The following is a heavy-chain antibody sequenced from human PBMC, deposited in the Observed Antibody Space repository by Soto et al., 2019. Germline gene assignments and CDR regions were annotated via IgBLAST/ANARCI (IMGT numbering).Heavy chain of an antibody. D-gene: IGHD3-16*02. V-gene: IGHV3-7*05. Sequence: EVYLVESGGGLVQPGGSLRLSCAASGFTLSSYWMTWVRQAPGKGLEWLANIKQDGSEKYFVDSVKGRFTISRDNAKNSLYLQMNCLRAEDTAVYYCARRANYVWGSYRNWYFDLWGRGTLVTVCS. CDR3: ARRANYVWGSYRNWYFDL. J-gene: IGHJ2*01. CDR1: GFTLSSYW. CDR2: IKQDGSEK.